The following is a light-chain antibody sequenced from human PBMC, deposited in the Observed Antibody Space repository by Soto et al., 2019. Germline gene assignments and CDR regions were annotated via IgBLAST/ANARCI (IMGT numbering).Light chain of an antibody. CDR2: KVS. J-gene: IGKJ4*01. V-gene: IGKV2-30*02. CDR3: MQGTHWPLT. CDR1: QSLVHSGGNTY. Sequence: DVVLTQSPLSLPVTLGKPASISCRSSQSLVHSGGNTYLNWFQQRPVQSPRRILYKVSNRYSGGPDSFGGCGSGTDFTLKISRVEAEDVGVYYCMQGTHWPLTFGGGTKVEIK.